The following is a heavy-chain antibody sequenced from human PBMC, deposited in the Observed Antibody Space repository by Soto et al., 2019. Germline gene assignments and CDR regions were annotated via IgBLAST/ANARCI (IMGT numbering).Heavy chain of an antibody. D-gene: IGHD5-12*01. Sequence: QVQLVESGGGVVQPGRSLRLSCVASGFTFSSYGMHWVRQAPGKGLEWVAVISYDGSNKYYADSVKGRFTISRDNSKNTLYLQMNSLRAEDTAVYYCATGVEMASEYYFDYWGQGTLVTVSS. CDR1: GFTFSSYG. CDR3: ATGVEMASEYYFDY. J-gene: IGHJ4*02. CDR2: ISYDGSNK. V-gene: IGHV3-30*03.